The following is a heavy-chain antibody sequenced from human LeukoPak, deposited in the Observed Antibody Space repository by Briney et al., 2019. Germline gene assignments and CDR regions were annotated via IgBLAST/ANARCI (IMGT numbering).Heavy chain of an antibody. CDR2: IYPRDGST. Sequence: ASVKVSCKASGNTFTRNYIQWVRQAPGQGLEWMGMIYPRDGSTSYAQNFQGRVTVTRDTSTTTVHMELRGLRSEDTAVYYCARDQEGFDYWGQGTVVTVSS. CDR3: ARDQEGFDY. CDR1: GNTFTRNY. J-gene: IGHJ4*02. V-gene: IGHV1-46*01.